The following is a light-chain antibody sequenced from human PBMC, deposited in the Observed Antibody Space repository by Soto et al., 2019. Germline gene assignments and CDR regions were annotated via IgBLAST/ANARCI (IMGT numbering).Light chain of an antibody. V-gene: IGKV3-15*01. CDR3: QQYANWPLT. Sequence: EVVMTQSPATVSVTPGERTSLSCRASQSFGTTLGWYQQKPGQAPRLLISKTSIRATGGPARFSGSGSGTEFTLTISSLQSEDFAVYYCQQYANWPLTCGGGTKVDIK. CDR2: KTS. J-gene: IGKJ4*01. CDR1: QSFGTT.